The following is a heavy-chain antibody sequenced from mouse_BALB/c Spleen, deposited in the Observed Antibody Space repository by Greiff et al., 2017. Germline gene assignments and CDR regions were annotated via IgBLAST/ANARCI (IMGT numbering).Heavy chain of an antibody. CDR2: IRNKANGYTT. J-gene: IGHJ4*01. D-gene: IGHD1-2*01. CDR3: ARDSSHYYGYDYYAMDY. CDR1: GFTFTDYY. V-gene: IGHV7-3*02. Sequence: EVMLVESGGGLVQPGGSLRLSCATSGFTFTDYYMSWVRQPPGKALEWLGFIRNKANGYTTEYSASVKGRFTISRDNSQSILYLQMNTLRAEDSATYYCARDSSHYYGYDYYAMDYWGQGTSVTVSS.